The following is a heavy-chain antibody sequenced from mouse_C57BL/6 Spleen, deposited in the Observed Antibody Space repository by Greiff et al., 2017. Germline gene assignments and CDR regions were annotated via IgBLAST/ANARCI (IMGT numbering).Heavy chain of an antibody. J-gene: IGHJ1*03. CDR1: GFTFSSYA. D-gene: IGHD1-1*01. CDR2: ISDGGSYT. V-gene: IGHV5-4*01. Sequence: EVQRVESGGGLVKPGGSLKLSCAASGFTFSSYAMSWVRQTPEQRLEWVATISDGGSYTYYPDNVKGRFTISRDNAKNNLYLQMSHLKSEDTAMYYCAGDEGPFITTVGYFDVWGTGTTVTVSS. CDR3: AGDEGPFITTVGYFDV.